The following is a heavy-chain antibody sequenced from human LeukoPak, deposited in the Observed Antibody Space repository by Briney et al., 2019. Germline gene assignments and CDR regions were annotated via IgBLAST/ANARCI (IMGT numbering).Heavy chain of an antibody. CDR2: INHSGST. CDR3: ARHQTAFDY. D-gene: IGHD1-1*01. V-gene: IGHV4-34*01. CDR1: GGSFSGYY. J-gene: IGHJ4*02. Sequence: SETLSLTCAVYGGSFSGYYWSWIRQPPGKGLEWIGEINHSGSTNYNPSLKSRATISVDTSKNQFSLKLSSVTAADTAVYYCARHQTAFDYWGQGTLVTVSS.